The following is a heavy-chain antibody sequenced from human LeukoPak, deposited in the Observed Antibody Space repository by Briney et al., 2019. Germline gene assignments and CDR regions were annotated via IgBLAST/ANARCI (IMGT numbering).Heavy chain of an antibody. CDR2: IYYSGST. CDR3: ARDELGSGWYYGAFDI. CDR1: GDSISSYY. Sequence: SETLSLTCTVSGDSISSYYWSWIRQPPGKGLEWIGYIYYSGSTNYNPSLKSRVTISVDTSKNQFSLKLSSVTAADTAVYYCARDELGSGWYYGAFDIWGQGTMVTVSS. D-gene: IGHD6-19*01. V-gene: IGHV4-59*01. J-gene: IGHJ3*02.